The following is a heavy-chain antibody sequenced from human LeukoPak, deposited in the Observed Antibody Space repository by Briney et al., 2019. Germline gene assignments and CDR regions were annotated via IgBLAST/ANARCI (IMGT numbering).Heavy chain of an antibody. CDR3: ARVSGWERGRAFDI. CDR1: GFTFSSYN. V-gene: IGHV3-21*01. CDR2: ISSSSDYI. J-gene: IGHJ3*02. D-gene: IGHD1-26*01. Sequence: PGGSLRLSCTASGFTFSSYNMNWVRQAPGKGLEWVSSISSSSDYIYYADSVKGRFTISRDNAKNSLYLQMNSLRAEDTAVYYCARVSGWERGRAFDIWGQGTMVTVSS.